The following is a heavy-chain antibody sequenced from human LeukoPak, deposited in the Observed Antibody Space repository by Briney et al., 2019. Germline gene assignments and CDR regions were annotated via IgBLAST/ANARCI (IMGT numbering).Heavy chain of an antibody. J-gene: IGHJ5*02. V-gene: IGHV4-34*01. Sequence: PSETLSLTCTVSGGSISSYYWSWIRQPPGKGLEWIGEINHSGSTNYNPSLKSRVTISVDTSKNQFSLKLSSVTAADTAVYYCARAHYSSGFSWGQGTLVTVSS. CDR2: INHSGST. CDR3: ARAHYSSGFS. D-gene: IGHD6-19*01. CDR1: GGSISSYY.